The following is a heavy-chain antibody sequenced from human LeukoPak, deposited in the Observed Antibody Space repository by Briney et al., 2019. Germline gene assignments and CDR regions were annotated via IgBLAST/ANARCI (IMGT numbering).Heavy chain of an antibody. D-gene: IGHD3-9*01. CDR2: ISSSDSYT. J-gene: IGHJ1*01. CDR1: GFTFSSYE. V-gene: IGHV3-48*03. Sequence: PGGSLRLSCAASGFTFSSYEMNWVRQAPGKGLEWVSYISSSDSYTNYADFVKGRFTISRDNAKNSLYLQMNSLRAEDTAVYYCVRGHTILTHWGQGTLVTVSS. CDR3: VRGHTILTH.